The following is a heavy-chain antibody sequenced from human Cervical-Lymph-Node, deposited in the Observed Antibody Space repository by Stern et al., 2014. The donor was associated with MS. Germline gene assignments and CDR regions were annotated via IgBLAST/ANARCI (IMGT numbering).Heavy chain of an antibody. D-gene: IGHD2-21*02. J-gene: IGHJ2*01. CDR1: GGAVSDYY. CDR2: ISDTGTT. V-gene: IGHV4-59*02. Sequence: VQLVESGPGLVKPSETLSLTCTVSGGAVSDYYWTWIRQRPGKGLEWIGYISDTGTTNYNPSLHGRVTITLDTSQNQVSLRLRSVTAADTAVYYCARDPSTTASDWFFDLWGRGSLVTVSS. CDR3: ARDPSTTASDWFFDL.